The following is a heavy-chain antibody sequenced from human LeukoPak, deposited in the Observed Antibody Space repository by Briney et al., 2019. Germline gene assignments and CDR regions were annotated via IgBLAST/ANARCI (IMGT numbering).Heavy chain of an antibody. CDR1: GFTFSDHG. CDR2: IRYDGTDE. CDR3: ARNRAFGTFDAFDM. V-gene: IGHV3-30*02. Sequence: GGSLRLSCVASGFTFSDHGMHWVRQAPGKGLEWLAFIRYDGTDESYGDSVRGRLTVSRDDSLSTLYLQMDSLRHDDTAVYYCARNRAFGTFDAFDMWGQGTMVTVSS. J-gene: IGHJ3*02. D-gene: IGHD3-10*01.